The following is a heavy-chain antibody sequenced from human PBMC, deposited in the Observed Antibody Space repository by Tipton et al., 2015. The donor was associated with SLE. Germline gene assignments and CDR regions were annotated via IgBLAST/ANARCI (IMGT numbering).Heavy chain of an antibody. V-gene: IGHV4-38-2*02. CDR2: IYHNGST. CDR1: GYSINSGYY. J-gene: IGHJ2*01. Sequence: TLSLTCIVSGYSINSGYYWGWIRQPPGKGLEWIGIIYHNGSTSYIPSPKSRVTISVDTSKNQFSLRLSSVTAVDTAVYFCARLSGDSTWYVDLWGRGTLVTVSS. CDR3: ARLSGDSTWYVDL. D-gene: IGHD7-27*01.